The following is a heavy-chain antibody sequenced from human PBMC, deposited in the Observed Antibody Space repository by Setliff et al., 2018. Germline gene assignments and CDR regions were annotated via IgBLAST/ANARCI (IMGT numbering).Heavy chain of an antibody. CDR2: IYTSGST. D-gene: IGHD3-22*01. J-gene: IGHJ4*02. V-gene: IGHV4-61*02. CDR3: ARGPVMIVATGYFDY. Sequence: SETLSLTCTVSGGSISSGSYYWSWVRQPAGKGLEWIGRIYTSGSTNYNPSLKSRVTISVDTSKNQFSLKLSSVTAADTAVYYCARGPVMIVATGYFDYWGQGTLVTVSS. CDR1: GGSISSGSYY.